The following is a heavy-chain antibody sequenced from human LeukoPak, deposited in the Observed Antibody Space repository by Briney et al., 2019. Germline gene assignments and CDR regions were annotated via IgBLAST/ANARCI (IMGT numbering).Heavy chain of an antibody. CDR1: SDSISSSSYL. Sequence: PSETLSLTCSVSSDSISSSSYLWVWVRQAPGKGLEWIGDIYSNGHISYNPSLKRRAAISVDTSKNQFPLNLSSVTAADTAVYYCARRHYGSGNIDSWGQGTLVTVSP. CDR2: IYSNGHI. D-gene: IGHD3-10*01. V-gene: IGHV4-39*01. CDR3: ARRHYGSGNIDS. J-gene: IGHJ4*02.